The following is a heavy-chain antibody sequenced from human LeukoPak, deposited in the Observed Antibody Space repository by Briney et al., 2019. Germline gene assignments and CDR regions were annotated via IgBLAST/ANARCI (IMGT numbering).Heavy chain of an antibody. D-gene: IGHD5/OR15-5a*01. V-gene: IGHV3-30-3*01. CDR1: GFTFGDYA. J-gene: IGHJ6*02. CDR2: ISYDGSNK. CDR3: ARRRRVSYGMDV. Sequence: GGSLRLSCTASGFTFGDYAMSWFRQAPGKGLEWVAVISYDGSNKYYADSVKGRFTISRDNSKNTLYLQMNSLRAEDTAVYYCARRRRVSYGMDVWGQGTTVTVSS.